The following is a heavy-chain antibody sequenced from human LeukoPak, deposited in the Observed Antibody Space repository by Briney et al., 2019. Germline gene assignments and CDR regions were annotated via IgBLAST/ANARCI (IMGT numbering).Heavy chain of an antibody. D-gene: IGHD1-26*01. Sequence: ASVKVSCKASGYTFSCHYLHWVRQAPGQGLEWMGRINPNTGVTQYTENFQGRVTMTGDTSISTAYMELSSLRSDDTAVYYCTRESGSYHGNDYWGQGTLVTVSS. CDR1: GYTFSCHY. J-gene: IGHJ4*02. CDR3: TRESGSYHGNDY. CDR2: INPNTGVT. V-gene: IGHV1-2*06.